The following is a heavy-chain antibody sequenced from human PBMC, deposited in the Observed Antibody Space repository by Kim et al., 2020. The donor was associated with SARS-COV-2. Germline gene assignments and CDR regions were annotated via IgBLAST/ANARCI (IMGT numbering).Heavy chain of an antibody. CDR3: ARDSRGWYSVYYYYYGMDV. CDR2: ISSSGSTI. D-gene: IGHD6-19*01. V-gene: IGHV3-48*03. Sequence: GGSLRLSCAASGFTFSSYEMNWVRQAPGKGLEWVSYISSSGSTIYYADSVKGRFTISRDNAKNSLYLQMNSLRAEDTAVYYCARDSRGWYSVYYYYYGMDVWGQGTTVTVSS. J-gene: IGHJ6*02. CDR1: GFTFSSYE.